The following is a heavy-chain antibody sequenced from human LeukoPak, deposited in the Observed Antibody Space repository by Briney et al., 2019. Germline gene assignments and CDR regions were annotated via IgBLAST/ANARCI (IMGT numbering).Heavy chain of an antibody. J-gene: IGHJ3*02. CDR1: GGSTNNESYY. CDR2: IHPTGNT. CDR3: ASHYSRSGIDAFDI. D-gene: IGHD6-6*01. V-gene: IGHV4-61*02. Sequence: SETLSLTCTASGGSTNNESYYWSWIRQPAGKGLEWIGRIHPTGNTMCNPSLESRVTISIDTSKNQFSLKLSSVTAADTAVYYCASHYSRSGIDAFDIWGQETVVTVSS.